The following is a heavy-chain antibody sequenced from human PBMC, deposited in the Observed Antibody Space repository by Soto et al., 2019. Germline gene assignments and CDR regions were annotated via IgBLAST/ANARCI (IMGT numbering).Heavy chain of an antibody. D-gene: IGHD3-3*01. CDR1: GFTFTTCG. Sequence: GGSLRLSCAASGFTFTTCGMHWVRQAPGKGLEWVALISHDGSNKYYAESVKGRFTISRDNSKNTLNLQMNSLRVEDTAVYYCARNYYDFWSGYYDYYYLDVSGKGTTVTVPS. J-gene: IGHJ6*03. CDR2: ISHDGSNK. V-gene: IGHV3-30*03. CDR3: ARNYYDFWSGYYDYYYLDV.